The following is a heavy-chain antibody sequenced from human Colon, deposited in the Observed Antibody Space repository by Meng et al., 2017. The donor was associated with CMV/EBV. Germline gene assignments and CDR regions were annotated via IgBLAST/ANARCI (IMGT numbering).Heavy chain of an antibody. CDR3: ARLTPTYSSATFDY. V-gene: IGHV3-23*01. CDR1: GFSFNNYA. CDR2: IGGRGDDT. J-gene: IGHJ4*02. D-gene: IGHD2/OR15-2a*01. Sequence: ELLEAGGNLVQPGGSLRLSCAASGFSFNNYAMAWVRQAPGRRLEWVSTIGGRGDDTYYADSGKGRFTISRDNSRNTLYLQMSSLRAEDTAIYYCARLTPTYSSATFDYWGQGALVTVSS.